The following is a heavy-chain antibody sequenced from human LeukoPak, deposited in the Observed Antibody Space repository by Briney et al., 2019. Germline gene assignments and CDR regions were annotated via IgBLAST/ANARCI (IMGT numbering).Heavy chain of an antibody. V-gene: IGHV4-34*01. D-gene: IGHD1-1*01. CDR1: GDSFSDYY. J-gene: IGHJ4*02. CDR2: ISHDGNT. CDR3: ARRRDWNDVLDS. Sequence: SETLSLTCAVHGDSFSDYYWSWVRQPPQEGLEWIGQISHDGNTDHNPSLKRRVTLSTHTSKNQISLRLTSVTTADTAIYYWARRRDWNDVLDSWGQGTPVTVSS.